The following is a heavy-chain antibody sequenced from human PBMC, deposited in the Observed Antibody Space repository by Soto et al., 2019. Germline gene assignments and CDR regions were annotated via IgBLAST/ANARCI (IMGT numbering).Heavy chain of an antibody. CDR2: IYYSGST. V-gene: IGHV4-59*08. CDR3: ARQVADSAETGVGY. CDR1: GGSISSYY. J-gene: IGHJ4*02. D-gene: IGHD6-19*01. Sequence: SETLSLTCTVSGGSISSYYWSWIRQPPGKGLEWIGYIYYSGSTNYNPSLKSRVTISVDTSKNQFSLKLSSVTAADTAVYYCARQVADSAETGVGYWGQGTLVTVSS.